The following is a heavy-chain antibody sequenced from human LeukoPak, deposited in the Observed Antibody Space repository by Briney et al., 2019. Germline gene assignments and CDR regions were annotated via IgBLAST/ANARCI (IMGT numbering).Heavy chain of an antibody. Sequence: SETLSLTCTVSGGSISSYYWSWIRQPPGKGPEWIGYIYYSGSTNYNPSLKSRVTISVDTSKNQFSLKLSSVTAADTAVYYCARHLVRGSGYYPDAFDIWGQGTMVTVSS. CDR2: IYYSGST. CDR1: GGSISSYY. CDR3: ARHLVRGSGYYPDAFDI. D-gene: IGHD3-22*01. J-gene: IGHJ3*02. V-gene: IGHV4-59*08.